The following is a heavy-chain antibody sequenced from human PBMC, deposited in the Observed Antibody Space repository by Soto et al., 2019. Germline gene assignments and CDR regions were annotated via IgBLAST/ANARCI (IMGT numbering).Heavy chain of an antibody. D-gene: IGHD3-3*01. CDR1: GGTFSSYA. CDR3: ARVDFWSGYLLGYCYYGMDV. J-gene: IGHJ6*02. V-gene: IGHV1-69*06. Sequence: GASVKVSCKASGGTFSSYAISWVRQAPGQGLEWMGGIIPIFGTANYAQKFQGRVTITADKSTSTAYMELSSLRSEDTAVYYCARVDFWSGYLLGYCYYGMDVWGQGTTVTVSS. CDR2: IIPIFGTA.